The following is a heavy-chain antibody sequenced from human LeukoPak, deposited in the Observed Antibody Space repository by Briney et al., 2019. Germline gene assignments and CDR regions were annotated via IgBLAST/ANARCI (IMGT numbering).Heavy chain of an antibody. D-gene: IGHD1-1*01. Sequence: PWETLSLTCTVSGGSISSYYWSWIRQPPGKGLECIGYIYPSGSTNYNPSLKSRVTTSLDTSRNQFSLKLSSVTAADTAGYFCARLNASCDSANWYLSYFDSWGQGTRVTVSS. CDR3: ARLNASCDSANWYLSYFDS. CDR1: GGSISSYY. V-gene: IGHV4-4*09. J-gene: IGHJ4*02. CDR2: IYPSGST.